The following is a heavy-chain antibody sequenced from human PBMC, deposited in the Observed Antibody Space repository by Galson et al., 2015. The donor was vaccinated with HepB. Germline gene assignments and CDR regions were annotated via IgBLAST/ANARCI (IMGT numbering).Heavy chain of an antibody. CDR2: TNPNSGGT. CDR3: ARVMVQGQGSG. J-gene: IGHJ4*02. V-gene: IGHV1-2*06. CDR1: GYTPTGYY. Sequence: SVKVSCKASGYTPTGYYMHWVRQAPGQGLEWMGRTNPNSGGTNYAQKFQGRVTMTRDTSISTAHMELSRLRSDDTAVYYCARVMVQGQGSGWGQGTLVTVSS. D-gene: IGHD3-10*01.